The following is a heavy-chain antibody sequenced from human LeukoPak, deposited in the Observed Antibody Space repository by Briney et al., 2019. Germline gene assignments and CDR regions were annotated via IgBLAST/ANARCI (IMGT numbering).Heavy chain of an antibody. CDR2: ISDSGSTI. CDR3: AEDRQFSGGRSFIPDACDI. V-gene: IGHV3-48*03. CDR1: GFTFRSSE. D-gene: IGHD3-10*01. J-gene: IGHJ3*02. Sequence: GGSLRLSGAVSGFTFRSSESNGVRQAPGKGLEWVSQISDSGSTIHYAESVKGRFTISRDNSKNTLYLQMNSLRADDTAVYYCAEDRQFSGGRSFIPDACDIGGQGTMVTVSS.